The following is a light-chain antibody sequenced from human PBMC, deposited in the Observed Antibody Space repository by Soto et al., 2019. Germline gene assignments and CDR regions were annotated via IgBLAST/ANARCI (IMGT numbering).Light chain of an antibody. J-gene: IGLJ1*01. Sequence: QSVLTQPPPASGSPGQSVTFSCTGTSSDVGGYNYVSWYQQHPGKAPKLMIYEVSKRPSGVPDRFSGSKSGNTASLTVSGLQAEDEADYYCSSYAGSNNVFGTGTKVTVL. V-gene: IGLV2-8*01. CDR1: SSDVGGYNY. CDR2: EVS. CDR3: SSYAGSNNV.